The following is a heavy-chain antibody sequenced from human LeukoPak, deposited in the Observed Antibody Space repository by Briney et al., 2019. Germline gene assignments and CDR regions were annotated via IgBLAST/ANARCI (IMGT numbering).Heavy chain of an antibody. CDR3: ARVPYYYDSSSRTGPT. J-gene: IGHJ5*02. Sequence: GASVKLSCKASGYTFTSYDINWVRQATGQGLEWMGWMNPNSGNTGYAQKCQGRVTMTRNTSISTAYMELSSLRSEDTAVYYCARVPYYYDSSSRTGPTWGQGTLVTVSS. V-gene: IGHV1-8*01. D-gene: IGHD3-22*01. CDR1: GYTFTSYD. CDR2: MNPNSGNT.